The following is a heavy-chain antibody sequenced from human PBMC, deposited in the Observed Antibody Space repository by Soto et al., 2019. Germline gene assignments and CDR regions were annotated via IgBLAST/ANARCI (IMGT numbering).Heavy chain of an antibody. CDR3: AKPDGYCSGGSCYPWYFDY. CDR2: ISGSGGST. D-gene: IGHD2-15*01. CDR1: GFTFSSYA. V-gene: IGHV3-23*01. J-gene: IGHJ4*02. Sequence: EVQLLESGGGLVQPGGSLRLSCAASGFTFSSYAMSWVRQAPGKGLEWVSAISGSGGSTYYADSVKGRFTISRDNSKNTLYLQMNSLRAEVTAVYYCAKPDGYCSGGSCYPWYFDYWGQGTMVTVSS.